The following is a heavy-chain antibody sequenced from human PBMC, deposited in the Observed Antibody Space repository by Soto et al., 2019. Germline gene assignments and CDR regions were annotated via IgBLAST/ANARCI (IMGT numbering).Heavy chain of an antibody. V-gene: IGHV2-5*02. CDR3: AHTIDIVVVVDATTHNWFDP. CDR1: GFSLSTSGVG. Sequence: QITLKESGPTLVKPTQTLTLTCTFSGFSLSTSGVGVGWIRQPPGKAMEWLALIYWDDDKRYSPSLKSRLTITKDTSKNQVVLTMTNMDPVDTATYYCAHTIDIVVVVDATTHNWFDPWGQGTLVTVSS. J-gene: IGHJ5*02. D-gene: IGHD2-15*01. CDR2: IYWDDDK.